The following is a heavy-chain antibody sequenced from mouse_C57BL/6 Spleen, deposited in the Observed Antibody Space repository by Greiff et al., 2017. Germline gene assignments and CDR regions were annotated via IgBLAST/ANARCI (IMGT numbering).Heavy chain of an antibody. V-gene: IGHV1-82*01. D-gene: IGHD3-2*02. CDR1: GYAFSSSW. J-gene: IGHJ3*01. Sequence: QVQLQQSGPELVKPGASVKISCKASGYAFSSSWMNWVKQRPGKGLEWIGRIYPGDGDTNYNGKFKGKATLTADKSSSTAYMQLSSLTSEDSAVDFCARPTAQDSWFAYWGQGTLVTVSA. CDR3: ARPTAQDSWFAY. CDR2: IYPGDGDT.